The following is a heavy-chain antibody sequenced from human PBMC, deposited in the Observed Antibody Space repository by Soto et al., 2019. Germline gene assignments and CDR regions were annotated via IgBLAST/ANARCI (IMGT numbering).Heavy chain of an antibody. D-gene: IGHD3-10*01. V-gene: IGHV3-30*18. CDR1: GFTFSKYG. J-gene: IGHJ6*02. Sequence: QVQLVESGGGDVQPGRSLRLSCAASGFTFSKYGMHWVRQVPGKGLEWVAAISYDASSQDLADSVKGRFTISRDNSKNTLYLHMNGLTTEDTARYYCGKDRAWQSGRYYYGMDVWGQGTTVTVSS. CDR2: ISYDASSQ. CDR3: GKDRAWQSGRYYYGMDV.